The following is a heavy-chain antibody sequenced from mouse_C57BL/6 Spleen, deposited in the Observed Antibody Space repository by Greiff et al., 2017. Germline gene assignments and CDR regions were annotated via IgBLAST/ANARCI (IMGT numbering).Heavy chain of an antibody. Sequence: QVQLQQSGAELVKPGASVKISCKASGYAFSSYWMNWVKQRPGKGLEWIGQIYPGDGDTNYNGEFKGRATLTADKSSSTAYMQRSSLTSEDSAVYFCAREDTTVVAGCWGQGTTLTVST. D-gene: IGHD1-1*01. CDR3: AREDTTVVAGC. J-gene: IGHJ2*01. CDR1: GYAFSSYW. V-gene: IGHV1-80*01. CDR2: IYPGDGDT.